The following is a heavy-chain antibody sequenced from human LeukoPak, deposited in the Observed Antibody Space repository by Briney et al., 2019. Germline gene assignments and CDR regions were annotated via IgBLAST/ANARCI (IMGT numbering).Heavy chain of an antibody. CDR1: GFTYSSYG. Sequence: GRSLRLSCAASGFTYSSYGMHWVRQAPGKGLEWVAVIRYDGSNKYYADSVKGRFTISRDNSKNTLYLQMNSLRAEDTAVYYCARGGRYFDWLSYFDYWGQGTLVTVSS. D-gene: IGHD3-9*01. J-gene: IGHJ4*02. V-gene: IGHV3-33*01. CDR2: IRYDGSNK. CDR3: ARGGRYFDWLSYFDY.